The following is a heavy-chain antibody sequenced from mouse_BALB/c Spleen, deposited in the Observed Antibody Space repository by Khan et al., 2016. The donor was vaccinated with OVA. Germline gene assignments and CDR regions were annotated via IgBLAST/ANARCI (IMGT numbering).Heavy chain of an antibody. D-gene: IGHD2-10*02. J-gene: IGHJ3*01. CDR2: ISTHYGDA. Sequence: VQLQESGAELVRPGVSVKISCKGSGYTFTDYAMHWVKQSYAKSLEWIGVISTHYGDASYNQKFKGKATMTVDKSSSTAYMKLARLTSEDSAIYYSARGGVEYRFAYWGQGTLVTVSA. V-gene: IGHV1S137*01. CDR3: ARGGVEYRFAY. CDR1: GYTFTDYA.